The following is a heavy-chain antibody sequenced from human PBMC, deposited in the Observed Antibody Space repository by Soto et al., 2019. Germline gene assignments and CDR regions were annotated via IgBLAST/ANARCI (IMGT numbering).Heavy chain of an antibody. CDR2: IIPIQGKA. V-gene: IGHV1-69*02. J-gene: IGHJ6*03. CDR3: AKSLLFVDHGYMDV. CDR1: GGSFTSYS. D-gene: IGHD2-21*01. Sequence: QVQLVQSGAELQKPGSSGKVSCEASGGSFTSYSFTWVRQAPGQGLEWMGRIIPIQGKANYALKFQDRVTITAERSMRTVYMELTSLRPEDTAVYFCAKSLLFVDHGYMDVWGKGTTVTVSS.